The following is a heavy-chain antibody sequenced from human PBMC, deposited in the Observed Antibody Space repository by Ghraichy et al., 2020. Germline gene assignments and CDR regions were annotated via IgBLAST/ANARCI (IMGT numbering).Heavy chain of an antibody. V-gene: IGHV3-30*02. J-gene: IGHJ3*02. CDR3: AKAVRFYYYGSGSPPGTDAFDI. CDR2: IRYDGSNK. D-gene: IGHD3-10*01. Sequence: GGSLRLSCAASGFTFSSYGMHWVRQAPGKGLEWVAFIRYDGSNKYYADSVKGRFTISRDNSKNTLYLQMNSLRPEDTAVYYCAKAVRFYYYGSGSPPGTDAFDIWGQGTMVTVSS. CDR1: GFTFSSYG.